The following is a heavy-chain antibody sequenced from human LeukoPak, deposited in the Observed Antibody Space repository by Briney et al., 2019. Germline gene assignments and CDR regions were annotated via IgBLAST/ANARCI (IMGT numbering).Heavy chain of an antibody. D-gene: IGHD6-13*01. V-gene: IGHV4-59*01. CDR3: ARGSSSWYPLSFDP. Sequence: SETLSLTCTVSGGSISSYYWSWIRQPPGKGLEWIGYIYYSGSTNYNPSLKSRVTISVDTSKNQFSLKLSSVTAADTAVYYCARGSSSWYPLSFDPWGQGTLVTVSS. CDR1: GGSISSYY. CDR2: IYYSGST. J-gene: IGHJ5*02.